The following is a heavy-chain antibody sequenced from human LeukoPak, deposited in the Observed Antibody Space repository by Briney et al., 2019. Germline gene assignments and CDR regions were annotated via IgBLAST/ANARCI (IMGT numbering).Heavy chain of an antibody. CDR3: ARVTPPHYYDSSGGAFDI. V-gene: IGHV1-69*13. CDR2: IIPIFGTA. Sequence: ASVTVSCKASGGTFSSYAISWVRQAPGQGLEWMGGIIPIFGTANYAQKFQGRVTITADASTSTAYMELSSLRSEDTAVYYCARVTPPHYYDSSGGAFDIWGQGTMVTVSS. J-gene: IGHJ3*02. D-gene: IGHD3-22*01. CDR1: GGTFSSYA.